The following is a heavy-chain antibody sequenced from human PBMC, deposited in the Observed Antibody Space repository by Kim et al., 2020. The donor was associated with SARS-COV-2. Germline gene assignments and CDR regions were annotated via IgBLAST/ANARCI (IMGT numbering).Heavy chain of an antibody. CDR3: AKDMGATFYYYGMDV. D-gene: IGHD3-16*01. CDR2: ICWNSGSI. J-gene: IGHJ6*02. CDR1: GFTFGDYA. V-gene: IGHV3-9*01. Sequence: GGSLRLSCAASGFTFGDYAMHWVRQAPGKGLEWVSGICWNSGSIGYADSVKGRFTISRDNAKNSLYLQMNSLRAEDTALYYCAKDMGATFYYYGMDVWDQGATVTVSS.